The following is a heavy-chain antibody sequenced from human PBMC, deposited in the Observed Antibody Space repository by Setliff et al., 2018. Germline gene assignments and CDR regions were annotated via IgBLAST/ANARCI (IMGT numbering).Heavy chain of an antibody. D-gene: IGHD2-15*01. Sequence: PGGSLRLSCAASGFTFSSYCMTWVRQAPGKGLEYVSAISSNGGSTYYADSVKGRFTISRDNSKNTLYLQMSSLRAEDTAVYYCVKGYCSGGSCYLGAFDIWGQGTMVTVSS. V-gene: IGHV3-64D*09. CDR1: GFTFSSYC. CDR2: ISSNGGST. J-gene: IGHJ3*02. CDR3: VKGYCSGGSCYLGAFDI.